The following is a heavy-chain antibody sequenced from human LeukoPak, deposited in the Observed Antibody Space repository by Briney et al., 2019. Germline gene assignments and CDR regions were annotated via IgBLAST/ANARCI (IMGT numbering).Heavy chain of an antibody. D-gene: IGHD3-3*01. Sequence: ASETLSLTCAVYGGSFSGYYWSWIRQPPGKGLEWIGEINHSGSTNYNTSLKSRVTISVDTSKNQFSLKLSSVTAADTAVYYCARGQEDDFWSGYYFSSGFDPWGQGTLVTVSS. CDR3: ARGQEDDFWSGYYFSSGFDP. V-gene: IGHV4-34*01. CDR1: GGSFSGYY. J-gene: IGHJ5*02. CDR2: INHSGST.